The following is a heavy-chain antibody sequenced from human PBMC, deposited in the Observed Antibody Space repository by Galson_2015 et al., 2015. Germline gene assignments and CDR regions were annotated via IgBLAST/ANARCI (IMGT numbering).Heavy chain of an antibody. V-gene: IGHV3-53*01. J-gene: IGHJ4*02. Sequence: SLRLSCAASGFPVSTNYMSWVRQAPGKGLEWVSVIYSGGTTDYAGSVKGRFIISRDDSKNTLYLQMNSLRGEDTAVYYCARVFSIVTWYFDYWGQGTLVPVSS. D-gene: IGHD3-16*02. CDR2: IYSGGTT. CDR1: GFPVSTNY. CDR3: ARVFSIVTWYFDY.